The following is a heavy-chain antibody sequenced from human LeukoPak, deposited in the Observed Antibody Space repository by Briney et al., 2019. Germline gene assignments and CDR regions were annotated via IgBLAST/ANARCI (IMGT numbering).Heavy chain of an antibody. CDR1: GLTFSSYA. J-gene: IGHJ1*01. CDR2: ISGSGGST. V-gene: IGHV3-23*01. Sequence: GGSLRLSCAASGLTFSSYAMSWVRQAPGKGLEWVSAISGSGGSTYYADSVKGRFTISRDNSKNTLYLQMNSLRAEDTAVYYCAKDRDILTEVHWGQGTLVTVSS. CDR3: AKDRDILTEVH. D-gene: IGHD3-9*01.